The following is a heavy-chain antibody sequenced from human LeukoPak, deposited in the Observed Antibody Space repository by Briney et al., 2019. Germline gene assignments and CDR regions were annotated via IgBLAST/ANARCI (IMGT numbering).Heavy chain of an antibody. V-gene: IGHV1-69*06. CDR1: GGTFSSYA. J-gene: IGHJ4*02. CDR3: ARTTGYSSSWYFDY. D-gene: IGHD6-13*01. CDR2: IIPIFGTA. Sequence: SVKVSCKASGGTFSSYAISWVRQAPGQGLEWMGGIIPIFGTANYAQKFRGRVTITADKSTSTAYMELSSLRSEDTAVYYCARTTGYSSSWYFDYWGQGTLVTVSS.